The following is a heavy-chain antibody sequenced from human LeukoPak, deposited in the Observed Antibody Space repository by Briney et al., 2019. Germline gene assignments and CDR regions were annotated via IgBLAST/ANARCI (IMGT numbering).Heavy chain of an antibody. CDR3: ARDSSGYYISPPFDY. CDR2: IYYSGST. V-gene: IGHV4-39*07. J-gene: IGHJ4*02. CDR1: GGSISSSSYY. Sequence: PSETLSLTCTVSGGSISSSSYYWGWIRQPPGKGLEWIGSIYYSGSTYYNPSLKSRVTISVDTSKNQFSLKLSSVTAADTAVYYCARDSSGYYISPPFDYWGQGTPVTVSS. D-gene: IGHD3-22*01.